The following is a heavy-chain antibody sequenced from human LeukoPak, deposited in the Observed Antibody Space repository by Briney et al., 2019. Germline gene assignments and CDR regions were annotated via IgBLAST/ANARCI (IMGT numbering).Heavy chain of an antibody. CDR1: GGSFSGYY. J-gene: IGHJ4*02. V-gene: IGHV4-34*01. CDR3: ARGLWGPYYFDY. CDR2: INHSGST. Sequence: SETLSLTCAVYGGSFSGYYWSWIRRPPGKGLEWIGEINHSGSTNYNPSLKSRVTISVDTSKNQFSLKLSSVTAADTAVYYCARGLWGPYYFDYWGQGTLVTVSS. D-gene: IGHD2-21*01.